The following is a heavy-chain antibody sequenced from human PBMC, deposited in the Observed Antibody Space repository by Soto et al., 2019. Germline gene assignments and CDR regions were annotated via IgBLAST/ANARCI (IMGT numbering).Heavy chain of an antibody. D-gene: IGHD4-17*01. CDR3: ARGRRAVTPYYYYYYVDV. V-gene: IGHV1-8*01. J-gene: IGHJ6*03. CDR2: MNPNSGNT. Sequence: ASVKVSCKASGYTFTSYDINWVRQATGQGLEWMGWMNPNSGNTGYAQKFQGRVTMTRNTSISTAYMELSSLRSEDTAVYYCARGRRAVTPYYYYYYVDVWGKGTTVTVSS. CDR1: GYTFTSYD.